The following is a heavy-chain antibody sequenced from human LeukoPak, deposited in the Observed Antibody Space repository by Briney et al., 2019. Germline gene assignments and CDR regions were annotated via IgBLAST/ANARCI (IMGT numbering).Heavy chain of an antibody. J-gene: IGHJ6*02. CDR2: ISYDGNDE. CDR3: ARGGDYNFWSGYSYGMDV. CDR1: GFTLSNYT. V-gene: IGHV3-30*04. D-gene: IGHD3-3*01. Sequence: QSGGSLRLSCAASGFTLSNYTMHWVRQAPGKGLEWATVISYDGNDEYYADSVKGRFTISRDKSRSTLYLQMNSLRAEDTGVYYCARGGDYNFWSGYSYGMDVWGQGTTVSVSS.